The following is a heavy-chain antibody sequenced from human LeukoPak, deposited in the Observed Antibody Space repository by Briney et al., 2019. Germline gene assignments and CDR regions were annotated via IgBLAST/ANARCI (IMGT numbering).Heavy chain of an antibody. J-gene: IGHJ3*02. Sequence: GGSLRLSCAASRFTVSSNYMSWVRQAPGKGLEWVSVTYSGGSTYYADSVKGRFTISRDNSKNTLYLQMNSLRAEDTAVYYCAAASSGYYSHDAFDIWGQGTMVTVSS. D-gene: IGHD3-22*01. CDR1: RFTVSSNY. CDR2: TYSGGST. CDR3: AAASSGYYSHDAFDI. V-gene: IGHV3-53*01.